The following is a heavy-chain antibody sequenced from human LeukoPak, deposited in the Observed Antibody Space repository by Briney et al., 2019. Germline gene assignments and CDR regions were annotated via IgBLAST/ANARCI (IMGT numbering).Heavy chain of an antibody. CDR1: GRSFSGYY. CDR2: INHSGST. CDR3: ARATIAAAGTTLSYYFDY. D-gene: IGHD6-13*01. Sequence: SETLSLTCAVYGRSFSGYYWSWIRQPPGKGLEWIGEINHSGSTNYNPSLKSRVTISVDTSKNQFSLKLSSVTAADTAVYYCARATIAAAGTTLSYYFDYWGQGTLVTVSS. V-gene: IGHV4-34*01. J-gene: IGHJ4*02.